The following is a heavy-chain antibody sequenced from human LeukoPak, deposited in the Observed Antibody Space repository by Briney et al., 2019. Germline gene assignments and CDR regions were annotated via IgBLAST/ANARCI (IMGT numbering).Heavy chain of an antibody. V-gene: IGHV4-39*07. Sequence: SETLSLTCTVSGGSISSSSYYWGWIRQPPGKGLEWIGSIYYSGSTYYNPSLKSRVTISVDTSKNQFSLKLSSVTAADTAVYYCARAGTMNVDYWGQGTLVTVSS. CDR2: IYYSGST. D-gene: IGHD6-13*01. CDR3: ARAGTMNVDY. CDR1: GGSISSSSYY. J-gene: IGHJ4*02.